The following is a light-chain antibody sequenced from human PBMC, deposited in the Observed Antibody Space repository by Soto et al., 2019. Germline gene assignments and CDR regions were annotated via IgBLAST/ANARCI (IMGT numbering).Light chain of an antibody. CDR2: LNSDGRH. Sequence: QSVLTQSPSASASLGASVKLTCTLSSGHSNYAIAWHQQQPEKGPRYLMKLNSDGRHSQGDGIPDRFSGSTSGAERYLTISSLQSEDEADYYCQTWGTGIQVFGGGTKLTVL. CDR1: SGHSNYA. J-gene: IGLJ2*01. CDR3: QTWGTGIQV. V-gene: IGLV4-69*01.